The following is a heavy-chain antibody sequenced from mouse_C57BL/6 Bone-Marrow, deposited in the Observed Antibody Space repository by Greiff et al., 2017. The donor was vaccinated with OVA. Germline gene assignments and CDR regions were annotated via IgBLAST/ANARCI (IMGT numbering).Heavy chain of an antibody. V-gene: IGHV1-81*01. Sequence: QVQLKESGAELARPGASVKLSCKASGYTFTSYGISWVKQRTGQGLEWIGELYPRSGNTYYNEKFKGKATLTADKSSSTAYMELRSLTSEDSAVYFCSYDYDGDWYFDVWGTGTTVTVSS. CDR1: GYTFTSYG. CDR3: SYDYDGDWYFDV. D-gene: IGHD2-4*01. CDR2: LYPRSGNT. J-gene: IGHJ1*03.